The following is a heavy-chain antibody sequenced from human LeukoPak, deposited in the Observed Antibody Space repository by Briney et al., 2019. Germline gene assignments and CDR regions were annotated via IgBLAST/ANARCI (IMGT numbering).Heavy chain of an antibody. J-gene: IGHJ6*02. D-gene: IGHD3-22*01. CDR2: IIPIFGTA. CDR1: GGTFSSYA. V-gene: IGHV1-69*13. Sequence: SVTVSCTASGGTFSSYAISWVRQAPGQGLEWMGGIIPIFGTANYAQKFQGRVTITADESTSTAYMELSSLRSEDTAVYYCAGVSSGYWGDYYGMDVWGQGTTVTVSS. CDR3: AGVSSGYWGDYYGMDV.